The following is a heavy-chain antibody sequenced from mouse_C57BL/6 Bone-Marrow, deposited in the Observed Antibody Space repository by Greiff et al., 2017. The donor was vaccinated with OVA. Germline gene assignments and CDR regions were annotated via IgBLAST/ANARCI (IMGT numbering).Heavy chain of an antibody. D-gene: IGHD1-1*01. Sequence: QVQLQQSGPGLVQPSQSLSITCTVSGFSLTSYGVHWVRQFPGKGLEWLGVIWRGGSTDYNAAFMSRLSITKDNSKSQVFFKMNSLQADDTAIYYCAKSGGGSSYYWYFDVWGTGTTVTVSS. CDR3: AKSGGGSSYYWYFDV. CDR1: GFSLTSYG. CDR2: IWRGGST. V-gene: IGHV2-5*01. J-gene: IGHJ1*03.